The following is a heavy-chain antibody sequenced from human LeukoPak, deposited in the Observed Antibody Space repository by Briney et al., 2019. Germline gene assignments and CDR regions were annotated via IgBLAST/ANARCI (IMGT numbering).Heavy chain of an antibody. J-gene: IGHJ4*02. CDR3: STDQGGDILTGC. D-gene: IGHD3-9*01. CDR2: IKTKSEGGTI. Sequence: GGSLRLSCAASGFTFSSYWMSWVRQAPGKGLEWVGRIKTKSEGGTIDYAAPVRGRFTISRDDSENTLYLQMNSLKTEDTALYYCSTDQGGDILTGCWGQGTLVTVSS. CDR1: GFTFSSYW. V-gene: IGHV3-15*01.